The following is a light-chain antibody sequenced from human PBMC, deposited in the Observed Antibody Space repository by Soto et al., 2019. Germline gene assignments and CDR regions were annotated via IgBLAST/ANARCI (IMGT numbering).Light chain of an antibody. Sequence: QSALTQPASVSGSPGQSIAISCTGTSSDVGAYNYVSWYQQHPGKAPKLMIYDVSNRPSGVSNRFSGSKSGNTASLTISGLQAEDEAEYFCCSYTTSDVYVFGPGTKLTVL. CDR1: SSDVGAYNY. J-gene: IGLJ1*01. CDR2: DVS. V-gene: IGLV2-14*01. CDR3: CSYTTSDVYV.